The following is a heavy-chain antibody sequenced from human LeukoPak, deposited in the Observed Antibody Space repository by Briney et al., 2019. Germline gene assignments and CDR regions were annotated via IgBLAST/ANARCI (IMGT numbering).Heavy chain of an antibody. V-gene: IGHV3-30*04. J-gene: IGHJ6*02. CDR1: GFTFSSCA. D-gene: IGHD2-15*01. CDR2: ISYDGSDK. Sequence: GRSLRLSCAASGFTFSSCAMHWVRQAPGKGLEWVAVISYDGSDKYSADSVRGRFTVSRDNSKNTLYLQMNSLRAEDTAVYYCAREMGYCSGGSCSRMDVWGQGTTVTVSS. CDR3: AREMGYCSGGSCSRMDV.